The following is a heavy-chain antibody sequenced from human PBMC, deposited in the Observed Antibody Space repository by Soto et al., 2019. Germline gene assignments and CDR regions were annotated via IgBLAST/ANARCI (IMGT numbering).Heavy chain of an antibody. V-gene: IGHV2-5*02. Sequence: QITLKESGPTLVKPTQTLTLTCTFSGFSLSTSGVGVGWIRQPPGKALEWLALIYGDDGKRYNSPLKSRLTIPKDTSKNQVVLTMTNMDPVDTATNYCAHDIPGLTGLDLWCRGTLVTVSS. J-gene: IGHJ2*01. CDR2: IYGDDGK. CDR1: GFSLSTSGVG. CDR3: AHDIPGLTGLDL.